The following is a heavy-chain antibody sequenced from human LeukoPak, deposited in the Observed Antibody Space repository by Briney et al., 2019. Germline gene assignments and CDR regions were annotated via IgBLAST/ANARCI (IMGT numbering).Heavy chain of an antibody. CDR2: INHSGST. J-gene: IGHJ4*02. V-gene: IGHV4-34*01. CDR3: ARGDPHFDY. CDR1: GGSFSGYY. Sequence: SETLSLTCAVYGGSFSGYYWSWIRQPPGKGLEWIGEINHSGSTNYNPSLKSRVTISVDTSKNQFSLKLSSVTAADTAVYYCARGDPHFDYWGQGTLVTVSS.